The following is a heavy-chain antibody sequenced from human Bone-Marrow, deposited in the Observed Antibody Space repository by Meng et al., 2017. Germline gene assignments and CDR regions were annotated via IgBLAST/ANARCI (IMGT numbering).Heavy chain of an antibody. CDR1: GFTFSSYW. J-gene: IGHJ4*02. D-gene: IGHD3-10*01. CDR3: AREGLLWFGELDY. CDR2: INSDGSST. Sequence: GGSLRLSCAASGFTFSSYWMHWVRQAPGKGLVWVSRINSDGSSTSYADSVKGRFTISRDNAKNTLYLQMNSLRAEDTAVYYCAREGLLWFGELDYWGQGTLVTVSS. V-gene: IGHV3-74*01.